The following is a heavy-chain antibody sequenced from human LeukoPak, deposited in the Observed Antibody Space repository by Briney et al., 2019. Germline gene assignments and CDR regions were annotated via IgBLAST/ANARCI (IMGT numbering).Heavy chain of an antibody. J-gene: IGHJ3*02. D-gene: IGHD3-22*01. CDR1: GFTFSDYY. V-gene: IGHV3-11*01. CDR3: ARERYYYDSSGYYYYPNAFDI. CDR2: ISSSGSTI. Sequence: PGGSLRLSCAASGFTFSDYYMSWIRQAPGKGLEWVSYISSSGSTIYYADSVKGRFTISRDNAKNYLYLKMNSLRAEDTAVYYCARERYYYDSSGYYYYPNAFDIWGQGTMVTVSS.